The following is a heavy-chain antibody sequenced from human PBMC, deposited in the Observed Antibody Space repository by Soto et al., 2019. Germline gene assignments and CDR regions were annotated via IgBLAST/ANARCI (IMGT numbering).Heavy chain of an antibody. V-gene: IGHV4-39*01. J-gene: IGHJ6*02. CDR3: GRQSEYGSTSAPYYGMDV. CDR1: GGSVNSISFY. Sequence: PSETLSLTCNVSGGSVNSISFYWGWIRQPPGKGLEWIGNVYYSGNAYYNPSLNSRVTISVDTSKNQFSLRLRSVTAADTAIYYCGRQSEYGSTSAPYYGMDVWGQGTTVTVSS. CDR2: VYYSGNA. D-gene: IGHD2-15*01.